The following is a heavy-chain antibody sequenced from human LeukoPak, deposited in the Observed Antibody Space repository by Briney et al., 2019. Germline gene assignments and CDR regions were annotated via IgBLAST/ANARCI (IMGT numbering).Heavy chain of an antibody. J-gene: IGHJ4*02. CDR2: ISSSGSAI. D-gene: IGHD2-15*01. Sequence: GGSLRLSCAASGFPFGYYNMNWVRQAPGKGLEWVSYISSSGSAIYYVDSVKGRFTVSRDNAKNSLFLQMNSPRAEDTAVYYCVRVKGSYFDYWGQGALVTVSS. V-gene: IGHV3-48*01. CDR3: VRVKGSYFDY. CDR1: GFPFGYYN.